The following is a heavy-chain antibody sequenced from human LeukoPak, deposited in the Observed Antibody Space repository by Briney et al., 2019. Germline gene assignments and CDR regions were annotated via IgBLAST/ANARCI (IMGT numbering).Heavy chain of an antibody. CDR2: FDPEDGET. D-gene: IGHD3-10*01. CDR3: ARPDYFGSGSYYNQYYFDC. V-gene: IGHV1-24*01. CDR1: GYTLTELS. Sequence: ASVKVSCKVSGYTLTELSMHWVPQAPGKGLEWMGGFDPEDGETIYAQKFQGRVTMTRDTSISTAYMELSRLTSDDTAVYYCARPDYFGSGSYYNQYYFDCWGQGTLVTVSS. J-gene: IGHJ4*02.